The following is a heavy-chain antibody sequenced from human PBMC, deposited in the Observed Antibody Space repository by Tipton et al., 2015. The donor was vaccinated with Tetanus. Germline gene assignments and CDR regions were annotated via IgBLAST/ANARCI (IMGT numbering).Heavy chain of an antibody. Sequence: SLRLSCAAADFTFSRFGMHWVRQVPGKGLEWVAGISFDGSHKYYVDSVRGRFTVSRDNSQNTLYLQMDSLRVEDTAIYYCAKAKPVITLAFFDYRGQGTLVTVSS. CDR2: ISFDGSHK. V-gene: IGHV3-30*18. D-gene: IGHD3-16*01. CDR3: AKAKPVITLAFFDY. J-gene: IGHJ4*02. CDR1: DFTFSRFG.